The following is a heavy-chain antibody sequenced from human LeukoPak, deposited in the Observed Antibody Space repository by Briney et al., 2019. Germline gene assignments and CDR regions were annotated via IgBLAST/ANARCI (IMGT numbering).Heavy chain of an antibody. CDR3: AKRAAARYSSGWYDTNYYYYMDV. J-gene: IGHJ6*03. D-gene: IGHD6-19*01. CDR2: ISGSGGST. Sequence: GGSLRLSCAASGFTFSSYAMSWVRQAPGKGLEWVSAISGSGGSTYYADSVKGRFTISRDNSKNTLYLQMNSLRAEDTAVYYCAKRAAARYSSGWYDTNYYYYMDVWGKGTTVTVSS. V-gene: IGHV3-23*01. CDR1: GFTFSSYA.